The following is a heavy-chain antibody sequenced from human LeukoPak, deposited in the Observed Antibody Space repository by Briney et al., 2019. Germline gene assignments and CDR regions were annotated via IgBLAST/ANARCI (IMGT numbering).Heavy chain of an antibody. CDR3: ARGISPAGRITIFGVANYYYYYYMDV. V-gene: IGHV3-7*03. CDR2: IKQDGSEK. CDR1: GFTFSSYW. Sequence: PGGSLRLSCAASGFTFSSYWMSWVRQAPGKGLEWVANIKQDGSEKYYVDSVKGRFTISRDNATNSLYLQMNSLRAEDTAVYYCARGISPAGRITIFGVANYYYYYYMDVWGKGTTVTVSS. J-gene: IGHJ6*03. D-gene: IGHD3-3*01.